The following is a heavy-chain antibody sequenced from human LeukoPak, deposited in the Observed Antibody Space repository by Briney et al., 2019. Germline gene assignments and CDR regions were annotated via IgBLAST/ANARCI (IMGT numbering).Heavy chain of an antibody. V-gene: IGHV4-34*01. CDR3: ARKVRGSGSYLRG. J-gene: IGHJ4*02. D-gene: IGHD3-10*01. Sequence: KPSETLPLTCAVYGGSFSGYYWVWIRQPPGKGLEWIGEINHSGSTNYNPSLKSRVTISVDTSKNQFSLKLSSVTAADTAVYYCARKVRGSGSYLRGWGQGTLVTVSS. CDR2: INHSGST. CDR1: GGSFSGYY.